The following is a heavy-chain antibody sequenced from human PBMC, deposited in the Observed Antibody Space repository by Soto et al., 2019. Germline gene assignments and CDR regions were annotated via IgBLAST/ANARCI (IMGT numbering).Heavy chain of an antibody. CDR3: AKLLRYFDWLWYPPYDAFDI. D-gene: IGHD3-9*01. Sequence: GGSLRLSCAASGFTFSSYAMSWVRQAPGKGLEWVSAISGSGGSTYYADSVKGRFTISRDNSKNTLYLQMNSLRAEDTAVYYCAKLLRYFDWLWYPPYDAFDIWGQGTMVTVSS. V-gene: IGHV3-23*01. CDR2: ISGSGGST. CDR1: GFTFSSYA. J-gene: IGHJ3*02.